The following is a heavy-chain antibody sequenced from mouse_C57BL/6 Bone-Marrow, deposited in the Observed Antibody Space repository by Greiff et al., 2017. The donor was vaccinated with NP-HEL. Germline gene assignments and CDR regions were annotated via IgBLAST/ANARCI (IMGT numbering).Heavy chain of an antibody. CDR1: GFNIKDDY. Sequence: EVQLQESGAELVRPGASVKLSCTASGFNIKDDYMHWVKQRPEQGLEWIGWIDPENGDTEYASKFQGKATITADTSSNTAYLQLSSLTSEDTAVYYCTTGGGSPGFAYWGQGTLVTVSA. CDR3: TTGGGSPGFAY. CDR2: IDPENGDT. J-gene: IGHJ3*01. V-gene: IGHV14-4*01.